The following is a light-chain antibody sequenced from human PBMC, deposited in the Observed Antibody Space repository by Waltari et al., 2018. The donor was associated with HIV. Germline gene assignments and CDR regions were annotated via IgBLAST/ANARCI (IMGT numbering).Light chain of an antibody. CDR2: DAS. CDR1: QSLSSTY. CDR3: QQYRSTPRT. Sequence: IVLTQSPGALSLSPGERATLSCRASQSLSSTYLAWYQQKPGQPPRLLMYDASTRATGIPDRFSGSGSGTDFTLTISRLEPEDFAVYYCQQYRSTPRTFGGGTRVQIK. V-gene: IGKV3-20*01. J-gene: IGKJ4*01.